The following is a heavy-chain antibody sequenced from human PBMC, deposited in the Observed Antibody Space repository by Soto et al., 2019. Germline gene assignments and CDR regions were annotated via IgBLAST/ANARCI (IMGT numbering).Heavy chain of an antibody. CDR3: ARDGIVGTTDFFDY. J-gene: IGHJ4*02. CDR2: ISTTSTYI. D-gene: IGHD1-26*01. Sequence: PXVSLTLTCAVSGFIFSGYSKNWVRQAPGKGLEWVSSISTTSTYIYYADSVKGRFTVSRDNAKNSLYLQMTGLRPEDTAMYYCARDGIVGTTDFFDYWGQGTLVTVSS. CDR1: GFIFSGYS. V-gene: IGHV3-21*01.